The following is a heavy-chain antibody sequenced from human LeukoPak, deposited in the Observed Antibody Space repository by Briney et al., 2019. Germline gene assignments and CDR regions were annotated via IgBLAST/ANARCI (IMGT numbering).Heavy chain of an antibody. CDR1: GFSFSTYT. D-gene: IGHD3-16*01. J-gene: IGHJ4*02. Sequence: GGSLRLSCAASGFSFSTYTMNWVRQAPGKGLEWVANIKQDGSEKYYVDSVKGRFTISRDNAKNSLYLQMNSLRAEDTAVYYCARTYYDYVWGSWPYDYWGQGTLVTVSS. V-gene: IGHV3-7*01. CDR3: ARTYYDYVWGSWPYDY. CDR2: IKQDGSEK.